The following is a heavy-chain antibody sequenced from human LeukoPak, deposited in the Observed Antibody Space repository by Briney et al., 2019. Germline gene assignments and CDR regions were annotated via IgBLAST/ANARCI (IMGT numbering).Heavy chain of an antibody. CDR3: ARESGGRRFDY. CDR2: ISWDSGTT. Sequence: PGGSLRLSCAASGFTFDDYTMHWVRQTPGKGLEWVSLISWDSGTTYYADSVKGRFTISRDNAKNSLYLQMNSLRAEDTAVYYCARESGGRRFDYWGQGTLVTVSS. J-gene: IGHJ4*02. D-gene: IGHD2-15*01. CDR1: GFTFDDYT. V-gene: IGHV3-43*01.